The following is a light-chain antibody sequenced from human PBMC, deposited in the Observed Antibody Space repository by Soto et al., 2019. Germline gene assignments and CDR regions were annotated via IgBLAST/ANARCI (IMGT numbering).Light chain of an antibody. Sequence: EIVMTQSPATLSVSPGERATLSCRASQSVNSNLAWYQQTPGQAPRLLIYGAYVRATGIPARFGGSGSGTEFTLTISSLQSEDSAVYYCQKYNNWPLTFGQGTKLEIK. J-gene: IGKJ2*01. CDR2: GAY. CDR3: QKYNNWPLT. CDR1: QSVNSN. V-gene: IGKV3-15*01.